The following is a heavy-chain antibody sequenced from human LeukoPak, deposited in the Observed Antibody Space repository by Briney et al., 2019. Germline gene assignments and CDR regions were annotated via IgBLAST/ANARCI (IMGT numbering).Heavy chain of an antibody. Sequence: PGGSLRLSCAASGFTFSSYAMHWVRQAPGKGLEWVAVISYDGSNKYYADSVKGRFTISRDNSKNTLYLQMNSLRAEDTAVYYCARAGVAASETYYFDYWGQGTLVTVSS. V-gene: IGHV3-30-3*01. J-gene: IGHJ4*02. CDR1: GFTFSSYA. CDR2: ISYDGSNK. CDR3: ARAGVAASETYYFDY. D-gene: IGHD6-19*01.